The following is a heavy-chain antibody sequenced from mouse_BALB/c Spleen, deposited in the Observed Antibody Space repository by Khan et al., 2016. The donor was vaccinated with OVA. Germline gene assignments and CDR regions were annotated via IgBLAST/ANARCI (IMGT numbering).Heavy chain of an antibody. CDR2: IGPGSSTA. CDR1: GYTFTSYW. J-gene: IGHJ4*01. CDR3: ARENYYGRGCYAMDY. D-gene: IGHD1-1*01. V-gene: IGHV1S41*01. Sequence: ELAKPGASVKMSCKASGYTFTSYWINWIKQRPGQGLEWIGRIGPGSSTAYYNDMFKGKATLTVDTSSNTAYIQLSSLSSEDSAVYFCARENYYGRGCYAMDYWGQGVSVTVSA.